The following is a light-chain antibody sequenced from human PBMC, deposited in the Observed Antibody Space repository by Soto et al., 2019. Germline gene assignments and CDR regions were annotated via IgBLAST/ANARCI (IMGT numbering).Light chain of an antibody. CDR2: GND. V-gene: IGLV1-44*01. Sequence: QSVLTQPPSASGTPGQRVTISCSGSSSNIGSNTVNWYQQVPGTAPKLLIYGNDQRPSGVPDRFSGSKSGTSASLAISGLQSEDKADYFCAAWDDSLNGYVFGTGTKLTVL. CDR1: SSNIGSNT. CDR3: AAWDDSLNGYV. J-gene: IGLJ1*01.